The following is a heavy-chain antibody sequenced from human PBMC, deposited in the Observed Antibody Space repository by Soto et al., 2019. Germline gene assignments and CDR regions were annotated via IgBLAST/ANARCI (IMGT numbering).Heavy chain of an antibody. CDR3: ARLITDPYGHRPPY. CDR1: GGTFSSYA. CDR2: IIPIFGTA. Sequence: SVKVSCKASGGTFSSYAISWVRQAPGQGLEWMGGIIPIFGTANYAQKFQGRVTITADESTSTAYMELSSLRSEDTAVYYCARLITDPYGHRPPYWGQGTLVTVSS. J-gene: IGHJ4*02. D-gene: IGHD3-10*01. V-gene: IGHV1-69*13.